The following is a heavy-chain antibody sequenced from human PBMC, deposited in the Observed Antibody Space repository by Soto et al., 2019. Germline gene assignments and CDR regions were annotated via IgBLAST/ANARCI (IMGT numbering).Heavy chain of an antibody. CDR2: TKNKAQRYTT. J-gene: IGHJ4*02. CDR3: VRWDSGNPEN. V-gene: IGHV3-72*01. Sequence: EVQLVESGGGLVQPGGSLRLSCVVSGFTLSDHYIDWVRQAPGKGLEWVGRTKNKAQRYTTEYAASVKGRFTISRDDSENSVYQQMNSLKTEDTAVYYCVRWDSGNPENWGQGTLVTVSS. CDR1: GFTLSDHY. D-gene: IGHD1-26*01.